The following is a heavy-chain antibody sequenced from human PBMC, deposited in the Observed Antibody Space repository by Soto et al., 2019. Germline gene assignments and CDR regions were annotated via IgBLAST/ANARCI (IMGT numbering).Heavy chain of an antibody. J-gene: IGHJ1*01. D-gene: IGHD1-7*01. Sequence: GGSLRLSCQASGFNFDNYCIHWVRQAPCKGLEWVAVITYDGIFQYYADSVTGRFTISRDNSKNTLSLHLNTLKPEDTAVYHCAKDRVGGTFYTPLAFWGQGTLVTVYS. V-gene: IGHV3-30*18. CDR2: ITYDGIFQ. CDR1: GFNFDNYC. CDR3: AKDRVGGTFYTPLAF.